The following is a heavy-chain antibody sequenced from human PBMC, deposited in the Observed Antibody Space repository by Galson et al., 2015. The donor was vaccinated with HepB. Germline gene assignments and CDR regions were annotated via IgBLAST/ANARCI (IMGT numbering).Heavy chain of an antibody. V-gene: IGHV4-61*02. Sequence: TLSLTCTVSGGSISNGSHHWTWIRQPAGQGLEWIGRINASGSINYNPPLKSRVTMSLDTSNNQFSLLLESVTAADTAVYYCARGPFDRGSGWFDPWGQGTLVTVSS. CDR3: ARGPFDRGSGWFDP. D-gene: IGHD3-10*01. J-gene: IGHJ5*02. CDR1: GGSISNGSHH. CDR2: INASGSI.